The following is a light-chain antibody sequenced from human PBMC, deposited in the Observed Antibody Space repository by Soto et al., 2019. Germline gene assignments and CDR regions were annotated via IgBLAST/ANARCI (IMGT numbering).Light chain of an antibody. CDR2: GAS. CDR3: KQYGGSPPLT. CDR1: QSVSSSY. V-gene: IGKV3-20*01. J-gene: IGKJ4*01. Sequence: IVLTQSPGTLSLSPGERATLSCRASQSVSSSYLAWYQQKPGQAPRLLIYGASSRATGIPDRFSGSGSGTDFTLTISRLEPEDFAVYYCKQYGGSPPLTFGGGTKVEIK.